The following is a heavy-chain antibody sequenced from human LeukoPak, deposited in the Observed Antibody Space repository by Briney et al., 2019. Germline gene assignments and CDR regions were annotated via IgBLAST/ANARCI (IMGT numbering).Heavy chain of an antibody. J-gene: IGHJ4*02. CDR3: AKDLWGSYYFDY. D-gene: IGHD3-16*01. CDR1: GFTFSSYG. CDR2: ISYDGSNK. Sequence: GGSLRLSCAASGFTFSSYGMHWVRQAPGKGLEWVAVISYDGSNKYYADSVKGRFTISRDNSKNTLYLQMNGLRAEDTAVYYCAKDLWGSYYFDYWGQGTLVTVSS. V-gene: IGHV3-30*18.